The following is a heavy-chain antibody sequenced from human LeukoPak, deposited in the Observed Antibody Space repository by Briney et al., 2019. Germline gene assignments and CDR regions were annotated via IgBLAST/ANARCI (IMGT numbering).Heavy chain of an antibody. CDR3: ARDGAEWGH. J-gene: IGHJ4*02. CDR2: IWYDGSKK. D-gene: IGHD7-27*01. V-gene: IGHV3-33*01. Sequence: GGSLRLSCAASGFSFSSYGMHWVRQAPGKGLEWVAVIWYDGSKKYYADSVKGRFSISRDNSNNMLYLQMNSLSAEDTAMYYCARDGAEWGHWGQGTLVTVSS. CDR1: GFSFSSYG.